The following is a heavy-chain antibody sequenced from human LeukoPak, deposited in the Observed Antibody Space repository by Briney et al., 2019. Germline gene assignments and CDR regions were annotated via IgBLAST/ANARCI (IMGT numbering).Heavy chain of an antibody. V-gene: IGHV3-21*04. Sequence: GGSLRLSCAASGFTFSSYSMNWVRQAPGKGLEWVSSISSSSSYIYYADSVKGRFTISRDNAKNSLYLQMNSLRAEDTAVYYCAKRGYYYDSSAYYYFDYWGQGTLVTVSS. CDR2: ISSSSSYI. J-gene: IGHJ4*02. CDR3: AKRGYYYDSSAYYYFDY. D-gene: IGHD3-22*01. CDR1: GFTFSSYS.